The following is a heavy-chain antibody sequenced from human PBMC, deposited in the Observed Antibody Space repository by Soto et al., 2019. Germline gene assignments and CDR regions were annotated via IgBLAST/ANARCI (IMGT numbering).Heavy chain of an antibody. Sequence: EVQLVQSGGGLVQPGGSLRLSCAASGFTFSSYSMNWVRQAPGKGLEWISYISTTSSSIYYADSVKGRFTISRDNAKNSLFLQMNRLRDEDTAVYYCARKRVAFDYWGPGALVTVSS. J-gene: IGHJ4*02. CDR2: ISTTSSSI. D-gene: IGHD5-12*01. CDR1: GFTFSSYS. V-gene: IGHV3-48*02. CDR3: ARKRVAFDY.